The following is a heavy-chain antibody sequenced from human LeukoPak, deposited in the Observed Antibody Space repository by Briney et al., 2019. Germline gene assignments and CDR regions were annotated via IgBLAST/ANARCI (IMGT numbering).Heavy chain of an antibody. D-gene: IGHD1-1*01. CDR1: GGTFSSYA. V-gene: IGHV1-69*13. J-gene: IGHJ5*02. Sequence: GASVKVSCKASGGTFSSYAISWVRQAPGQGLEWLGGIIPIFGTANYAQKFQGRVTITADESTSTAYMELSSLRSEDTAVYYCASGVRREEWFDPWGQGTLVTVSS. CDR3: ASGVRREEWFDP. CDR2: IIPIFGTA.